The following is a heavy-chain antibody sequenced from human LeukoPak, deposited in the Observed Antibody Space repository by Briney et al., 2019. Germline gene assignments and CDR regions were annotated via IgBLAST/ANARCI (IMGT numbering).Heavy chain of an antibody. CDR1: GFTVSSNY. J-gene: IGHJ4*02. CDR3: ARVRGSGSYLNYFDY. CDR2: IKQDGSEK. D-gene: IGHD1-26*01. V-gene: IGHV3-7*01. Sequence: GGSLRLSCAASGFTVSSNYMSWVRQAPGKGLEWVANIKQDGSEKYYVDSVKGRFTISRDNAKNSLYLQMNSLRAEDTAVYYCARVRGSGSYLNYFDYWGQGTLVTVSS.